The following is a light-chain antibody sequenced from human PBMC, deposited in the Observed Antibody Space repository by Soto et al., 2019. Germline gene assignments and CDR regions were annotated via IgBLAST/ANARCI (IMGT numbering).Light chain of an antibody. CDR3: QQRLHWPIT. CDR1: QTVGRY. Sequence: DIVLTQSPATLSLSPGDRVTLSCRASQTVGRYLSWYQHSPGQGPRLLVYDASKKATGVPARFSGSGSETDFTLTISSLEPEDFSVYYCQQRLHWPITFGQGTRLEIK. J-gene: IGKJ5*01. V-gene: IGKV3-11*01. CDR2: DAS.